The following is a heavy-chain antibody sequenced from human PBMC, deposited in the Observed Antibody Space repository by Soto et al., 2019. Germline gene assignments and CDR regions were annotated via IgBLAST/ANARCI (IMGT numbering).Heavy chain of an antibody. J-gene: IGHJ4*02. V-gene: IGHV1-8*01. D-gene: IGHD3-10*01. Sequence: ASVKVSCKASGNTFTSYDINWVRQATGHGLEWMGWINPNSGNIGYAQKFQGRVTMTRDTAIRTAYMEVSRLRSDDTAVYYCARGRASGSYYPLDYWGQGTLVTVSS. CDR3: ARGRASGSYYPLDY. CDR2: INPNSGNI. CDR1: GNTFTSYD.